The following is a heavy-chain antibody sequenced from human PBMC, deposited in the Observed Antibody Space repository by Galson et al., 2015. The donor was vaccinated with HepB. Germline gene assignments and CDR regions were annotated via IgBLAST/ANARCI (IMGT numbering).Heavy chain of an antibody. CDR3: AGTTPTVAGHDAFDI. CDR1: GFLFSDYY. CDR2: IYHSVNT. V-gene: IGHV4-30-2*01. J-gene: IGHJ3*02. Sequence: LRLSCAASGFLFSDYYMSWTRQPPGKGLEWIGYIYHSVNTYYNPSLNSRVTISVDRSKNQFSLKLTSATAADTAVYYCAGTTPTVAGHDAFDIWGQGTMVTVSS. D-gene: IGHD4-23*01.